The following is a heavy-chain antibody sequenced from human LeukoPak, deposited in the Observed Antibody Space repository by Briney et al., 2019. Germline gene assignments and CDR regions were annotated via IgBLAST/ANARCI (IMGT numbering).Heavy chain of an antibody. J-gene: IGHJ4*02. CDR2: ISGGGVTT. D-gene: IGHD3-10*01. CDR1: GFTFTSYA. CDR3: AKRVYGYLDY. V-gene: IGHV3-23*01. Sequence: PGGSLRLSCAASGFTFTSYAMTWVRQAPGKGLEWVSTISGGGVTTNDADSVKGRFTVSRDNSKNTLYLQMNSLRAEDTAVYYCAKRVYGYLDYWGQGTLVTVSS.